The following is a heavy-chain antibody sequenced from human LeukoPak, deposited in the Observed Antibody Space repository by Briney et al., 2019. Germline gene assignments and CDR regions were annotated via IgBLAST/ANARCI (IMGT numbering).Heavy chain of an antibody. D-gene: IGHD4-17*01. Sequence: SETLSLTCTVSGGSISSYYWSWIRQPPGKGLEWIGSGYHIGSTYFNPSLRSRVTILIDIFKNQFSLKMSSVTAADTAIYYCARVGDYGDYVNWFDPWGPGTLVTVSS. CDR2: GYHIGST. CDR3: ARVGDYGDYVNWFDP. V-gene: IGHV4-38-2*02. CDR1: GGSISSYY. J-gene: IGHJ5*02.